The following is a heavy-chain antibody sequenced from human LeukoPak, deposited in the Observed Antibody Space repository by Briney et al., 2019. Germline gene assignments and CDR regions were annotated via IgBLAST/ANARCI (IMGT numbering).Heavy chain of an antibody. J-gene: IGHJ4*02. CDR1: GFTFSTYS. Sequence: GGSLRLSCEASGFTFSTYSMNWVRQAPGKGLEWVSSISSSHAYIYYADSLKGRFIISRDNAKNALYLQMDSLRAEDTAVYYCARDLVRGVIDYWGQGTLVTVSS. D-gene: IGHD3-10*01. CDR2: ISSSHAYI. V-gene: IGHV3-21*01. CDR3: ARDLVRGVIDY.